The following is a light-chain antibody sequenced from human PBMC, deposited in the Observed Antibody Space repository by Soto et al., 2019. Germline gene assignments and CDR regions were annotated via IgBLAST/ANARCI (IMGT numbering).Light chain of an antibody. V-gene: IGLV2-14*01. CDR1: SSDVGGNDY. Sequence: QSALTQPASVSGSPGQSVTISCTGASSDVGGNDYVSWYQQHPGKAPKLILYEVNNRPSGVSNHFSGSKSGNTASLIISGLQAYDEADYYCSSYSTNSTLVFGSGTKLTVL. J-gene: IGLJ1*01. CDR3: SSYSTNSTLV. CDR2: EVN.